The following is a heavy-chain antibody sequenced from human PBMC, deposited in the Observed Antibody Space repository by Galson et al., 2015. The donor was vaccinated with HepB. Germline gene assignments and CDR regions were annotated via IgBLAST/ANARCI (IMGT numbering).Heavy chain of an antibody. D-gene: IGHD2-2*01. CDR2: INRDGSEK. V-gene: IGHV3-7*03. CDR3: VSSHRADAWSN. CDR1: GFTFSNYW. Sequence: SLRLSCAGSGFTFSNYWMSWVRQAPGKGLEWVANINRDGSEKYYVDSVKGRFSISRDNGEKSVSLQMNSLRAEDTAVYYCVSSHRADAWSNWGQGTLVTVSS. J-gene: IGHJ4*02.